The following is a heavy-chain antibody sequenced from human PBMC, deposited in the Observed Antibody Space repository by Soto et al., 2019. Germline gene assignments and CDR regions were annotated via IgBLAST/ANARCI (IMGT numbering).Heavy chain of an antibody. V-gene: IGHV3-30-3*01. CDR3: ARDILPDDYSNPYYHYGLDF. Sequence: GGSLRLSCAASGFTFSSYAMRWVRQAPGKGLEWVASILDDGSNKYYADSVKGRFTSSRDNSKNTLYLQMNSLRAEDAYVYYCARDILPDDYSNPYYHYGLDFWGQGTTVTVSS. CDR2: ILDDGSNK. CDR1: GFTFSSYA. D-gene: IGHD4-4*01. J-gene: IGHJ6*02.